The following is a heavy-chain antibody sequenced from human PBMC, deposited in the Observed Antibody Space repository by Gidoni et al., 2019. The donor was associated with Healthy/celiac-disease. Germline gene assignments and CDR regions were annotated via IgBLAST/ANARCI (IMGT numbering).Heavy chain of an antibody. J-gene: IGHJ6*02. CDR1: GFTFSDSY. Sequence: QVQLVESGGGLVKPGGSLRLSCAASGFTFSDSYMSWSRQAPGKGLEWVSYISSSSSYTNYADSVKGLFTISRDNAKNSLYLQMNSLRAEDTAVYYCARDVIGADYYYYYGMDVWGQGTTVTVSS. CDR3: ARDVIGADYYYYYGMDV. CDR2: ISSSSSYT. D-gene: IGHD3-16*02. V-gene: IGHV3-11*06.